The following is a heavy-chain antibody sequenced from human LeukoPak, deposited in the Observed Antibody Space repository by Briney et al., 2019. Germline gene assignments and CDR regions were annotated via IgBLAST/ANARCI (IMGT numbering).Heavy chain of an antibody. CDR2: IWYDGSNK. Sequence: PGGSLRLSCAASGFTFSSYGMHWVRQAPGKGLEWGAVIWYDGSNKYYADSVKGRFTISRDNSKNTLYLQMNSLRAEDTAVYYCARGSFGAGVGATMDDACDIWGQGTMVTVSS. D-gene: IGHD1-26*01. CDR3: ARGSFGAGVGATMDDACDI. J-gene: IGHJ3*02. V-gene: IGHV3-33*01. CDR1: GFTFSSYG.